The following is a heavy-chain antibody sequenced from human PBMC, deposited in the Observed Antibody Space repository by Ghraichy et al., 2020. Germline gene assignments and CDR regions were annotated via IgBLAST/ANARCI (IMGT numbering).Heavy chain of an antibody. CDR1: GFIFTSYS. CDR2: ISSSSIYI. J-gene: IGHJ3*02. V-gene: IGHV3-21*01. Sequence: ESLNISCAASGFIFTSYSLNWVRQAPGKGLEWVSSISSSSIYIYYAESVQDRFTISRDNASNSLYLQMSSLRAEDTAVYYCASSTTSYRSSVLNAFDIWGQGTMVTVSS. CDR3: ASSTTSYRSSVLNAFDI. D-gene: IGHD2-2*01.